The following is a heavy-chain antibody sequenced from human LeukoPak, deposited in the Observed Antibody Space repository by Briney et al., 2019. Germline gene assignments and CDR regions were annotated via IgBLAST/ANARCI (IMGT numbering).Heavy chain of an antibody. D-gene: IGHD1-26*01. CDR3: ARGPWELLGPLRQYFDY. CDR1: GYTFTDYY. V-gene: IGHV1-2*02. CDR2: INPNSGGT. Sequence: ASVKVSCKASGYTFTDYYMHWVRQAPGQGLEWMGWINPNSGGTNYAQKFQGRVTMTRDTSISTAYMELSRLRSDDTAVYYCARGPWELLGPLRQYFDYWGQGTLVTVSS. J-gene: IGHJ4*02.